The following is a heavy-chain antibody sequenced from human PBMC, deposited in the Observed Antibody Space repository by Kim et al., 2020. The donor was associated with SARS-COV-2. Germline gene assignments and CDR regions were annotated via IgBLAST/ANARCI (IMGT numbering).Heavy chain of an antibody. V-gene: IGHV3-49*03. CDR2: IRSKAYGGTT. CDR3: TMRGGARPRLWRITDDPKLDY. CDR1: GFTFGDYA. D-gene: IGHD6-6*01. J-gene: IGHJ4*02. Sequence: GGSLRLSCTASGFTFGDYAMSWFRQAPGKGLEWVGFIRSKAYGGTTEYAASVKGRFTISRDDSKSIAYLQMNSLKTEDTAVYYCTMRGGARPRLWRITDDPKLDYWGQGTLVTVSS.